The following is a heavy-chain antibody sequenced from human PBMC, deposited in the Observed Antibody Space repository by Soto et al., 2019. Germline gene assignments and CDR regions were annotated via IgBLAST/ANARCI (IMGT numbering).Heavy chain of an antibody. CDR3: ARGAGRYYDSSGYHTH. D-gene: IGHD3-22*01. J-gene: IGHJ4*02. Sequence: TTGKGLEWVSAISASGGSTYYADSVKGRFTISRDNSKNTMYVQMNSLRAEDTAVYYCARGAGRYYDSSGYHTHWAQGALVTVSS. CDR2: ISASGGST. V-gene: IGHV3-23*01.